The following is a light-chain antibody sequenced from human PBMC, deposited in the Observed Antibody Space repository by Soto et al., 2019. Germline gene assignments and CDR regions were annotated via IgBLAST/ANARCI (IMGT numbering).Light chain of an antibody. J-gene: IGKJ2*01. CDR2: AAS. Sequence: DIQMTQSPSSLSASLGDRVTITCRASQSISSYLNWYQQKPGQAPKLLIYAASNWQSGIPSRFSGSGSGTDFTLTISSLQPEDFATYYCQQSNSTPYTFGQGTKLEIK. CDR1: QSISSY. V-gene: IGKV1-39*01. CDR3: QQSNSTPYT.